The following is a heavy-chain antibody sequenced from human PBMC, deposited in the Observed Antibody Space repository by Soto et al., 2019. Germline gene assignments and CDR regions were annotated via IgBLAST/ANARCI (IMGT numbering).Heavy chain of an antibody. CDR3: ARDLDYGGNSEWFAP. Sequence: EVQLVQSGTEVKKPGESLKISCKDSGYSFTNYWIAWVRQMPGKGLEWMGIIYPGDSRTRYSPSFQGQVTISVDKSINPASLQWSSLKASDTAMYYCARDLDYGGNSEWFAPWGQGTRVIVSS. V-gene: IGHV5-51*03. D-gene: IGHD4-17*01. J-gene: IGHJ5*02. CDR2: IYPGDSRT. CDR1: GYSFTNYW.